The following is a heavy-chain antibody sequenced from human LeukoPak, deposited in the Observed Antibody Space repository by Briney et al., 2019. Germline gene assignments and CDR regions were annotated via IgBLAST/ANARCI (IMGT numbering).Heavy chain of an antibody. Sequence: GGSLRLSCAASGITVSNIYVAWVRQAPGRGLEWVSVIHRGDTTYYADSVKGRFTISRDTSKNSVYLQMHSLSAEDSAIYFCAKVASSPPYSGGYGGWFGPWGQGTLVTVSS. CDR1: GITVSNIY. D-gene: IGHD5-12*01. J-gene: IGHJ5*02. CDR3: AKVASSPPYSGGYGGWFGP. V-gene: IGHV3-66*02. CDR2: IHRGDTT.